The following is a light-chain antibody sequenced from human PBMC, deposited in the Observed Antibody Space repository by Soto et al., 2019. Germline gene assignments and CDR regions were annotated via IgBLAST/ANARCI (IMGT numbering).Light chain of an antibody. Sequence: VLTHSPATLSLSPGERSTLSCRASQSIHTSLAWYQQKPGQPPRLVVYDSTLRANGVPDRFGGSRSGTELTLTINTLETEDFAVYCCQQRIVWPPITFGQGTRLGIK. V-gene: IGKV3-11*01. J-gene: IGKJ5*01. CDR3: QQRIVWPPIT. CDR1: QSIHTS. CDR2: DST.